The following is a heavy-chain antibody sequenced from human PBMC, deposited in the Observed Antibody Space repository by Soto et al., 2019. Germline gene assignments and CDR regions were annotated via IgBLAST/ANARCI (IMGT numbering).Heavy chain of an antibody. CDR2: ISSSSSYI. V-gene: IGHV3-21*01. CDR3: ARGAARRSKVDWFDP. Sequence: EVQLVESGGGLVKPGGSLRLSCAASGFTFSSYSMNWVRQAPGKGLEWVSSISSSSSYIYYADSVKGRFTISRDTAKNSLYLQMNSLRAEDTAVYYCARGAARRSKVDWFDPWGQGTLVTVSS. D-gene: IGHD6-6*01. J-gene: IGHJ5*02. CDR1: GFTFSSYS.